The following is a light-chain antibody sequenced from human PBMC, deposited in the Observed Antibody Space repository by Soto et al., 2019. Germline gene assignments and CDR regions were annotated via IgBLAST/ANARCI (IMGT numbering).Light chain of an antibody. CDR2: GAS. Sequence: DIQMTQSPSSLSASVGDRVTITCRASQYITSYLNWYQHKPGTAPKLLIYGASSLQSGVPSRFSGNGSGTDFTLTISSLQPEDFATYYCQQSFSVPLTFGGGTKVEIK. V-gene: IGKV1-39*01. J-gene: IGKJ4*01. CDR1: QYITSY. CDR3: QQSFSVPLT.